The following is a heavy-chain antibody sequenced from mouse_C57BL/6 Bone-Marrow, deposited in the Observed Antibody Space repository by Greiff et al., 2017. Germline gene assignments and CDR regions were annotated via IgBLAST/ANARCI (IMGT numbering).Heavy chain of an antibody. CDR2: LYPRSGKT. D-gene: IGHD4-1*01. CDR1: GYTFTSSG. J-gene: IGHJ2*01. V-gene: IGHV1-81*01. CDR3: AKLTGYYLDY. Sequence: QVPLQQSGAELARPGASVKLSCKASGYTFTSSGISWVKPRTGKGLEWIGELYPRSGKTYYNEKFKGKATLTAAKSSSTAYMELRSLTSEDSAVDFCAKLTGYYLDYWGQGTTLTGSS.